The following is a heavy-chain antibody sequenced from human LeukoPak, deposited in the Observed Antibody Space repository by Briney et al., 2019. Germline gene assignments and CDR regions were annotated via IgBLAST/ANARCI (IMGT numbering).Heavy chain of an antibody. J-gene: IGHJ4*02. D-gene: IGHD3-10*01. V-gene: IGHV3-73*01. CDR1: GFTFSSYG. CDR2: IRSKANSYAT. Sequence: GGSLRLSCAASGFTFSSYGMHWVRQASGTGLEWVGRIRSKANSYATAYAASVKGRFTISRDDSKNTAYLQMNSLKTEDTAVYYCFCGVGGVMVRGLINYWGQGTLVTVSS. CDR3: FCGVGGVMVRGLINY.